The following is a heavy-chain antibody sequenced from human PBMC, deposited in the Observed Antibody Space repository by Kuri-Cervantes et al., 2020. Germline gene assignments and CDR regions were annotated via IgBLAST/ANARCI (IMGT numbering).Heavy chain of an antibody. Sequence: GGSLRLSCAASGFTFSSYAMSWVRQAPGKGLEWVSYISSSGSTIYYADSVKGRFTISRDNAKNSLYLQMNSLRAEDTAVYYCARDQRGVVVAATPIDYWGQGTLVTVSS. CDR3: ARDQRGVVVAATPIDY. V-gene: IGHV3-48*04. J-gene: IGHJ4*02. CDR1: GFTFSSYA. D-gene: IGHD2-15*01. CDR2: ISSSGSTI.